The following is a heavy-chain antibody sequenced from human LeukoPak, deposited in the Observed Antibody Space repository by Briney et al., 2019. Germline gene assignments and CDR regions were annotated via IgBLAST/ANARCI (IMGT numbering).Heavy chain of an antibody. CDR1: GGFISNYH. V-gene: IGHV4-4*07. CDR2: IDASGSA. CDR3: ARVYSGNYYTGGYMDV. D-gene: IGHD3-10*01. Sequence: PSETLSLTCTVSGGFISNYHWSWIRQSAGKGLEWVGRIDASGSANYSPSLRRRLTIFVDKSKNQFSLKLISLTAADTAVYYCARVYSGNYYTGGYMDVWGKGTTVTVSS. J-gene: IGHJ6*03.